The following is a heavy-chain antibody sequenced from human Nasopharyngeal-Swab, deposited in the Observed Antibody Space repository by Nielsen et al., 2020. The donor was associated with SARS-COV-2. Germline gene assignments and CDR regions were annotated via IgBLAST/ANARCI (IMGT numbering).Heavy chain of an antibody. CDR3: VKDGQPPGP. D-gene: IGHD3/OR15-3a*01. J-gene: IGHJ4*02. CDR1: GYIFIGYY. Sequence: ALVKVSCKASGYIFIGYYMHWVRQAPGQGLEWMGRINPNTGDTNYAQKFQGRVSMTRDTALTSVYMELTGLTSDDTAVYFCVKDGQPPGPWGQGTLVTVSS. V-gene: IGHV1-2*06. CDR2: INPNTGDT.